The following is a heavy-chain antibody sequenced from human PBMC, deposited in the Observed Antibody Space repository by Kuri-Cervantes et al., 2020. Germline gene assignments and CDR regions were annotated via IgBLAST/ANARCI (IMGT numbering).Heavy chain of an antibody. V-gene: IGHV4-39*01. Sequence: SETLSLTCTVSGGSISSSSYYWGWIRQPPGKGLEWIGSIYYSGSTYYNPSLKSRVTISVDTSKDQFSLKVTSVTAADTAVYYCARHYYDTSDPPDAFDFWGQGTMVTVSS. D-gene: IGHD3-22*01. J-gene: IGHJ3*01. CDR2: IYYSGST. CDR3: ARHYYDTSDPPDAFDF. CDR1: GGSISSSSYY.